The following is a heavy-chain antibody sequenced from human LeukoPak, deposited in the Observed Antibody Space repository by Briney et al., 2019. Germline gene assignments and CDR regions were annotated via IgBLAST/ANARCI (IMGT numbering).Heavy chain of an antibody. CDR2: IRYDGSNK. Sequence: PVGSLRLSCAASAFIFTNYGMNWVRQAPGKGLEWVAFIRYDGSNKCYADSVKGRFTISRDNSKNTLYLQMSSLRAEDTAVYYCAKHWTVVRDFDYWGQGTLVTVSS. CDR3: AKHWTVVRDFDY. CDR1: AFIFTNYG. V-gene: IGHV3-30*02. J-gene: IGHJ4*02. D-gene: IGHD4-23*01.